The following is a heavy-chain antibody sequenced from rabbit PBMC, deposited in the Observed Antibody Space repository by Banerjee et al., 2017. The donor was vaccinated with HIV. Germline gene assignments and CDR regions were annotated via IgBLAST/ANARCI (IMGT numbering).Heavy chain of an antibody. Sequence: QEQLVESGGGLVQPEGSLTLTCKASGFDFSSNAMCWVRQAPGKGLEWIGTIYIGDAYTLYASWVNGRFTISSHNAQNTLYLQLNSLTAADTATYFCVRDPGVEYYFNLWGQGTLVTVS. D-gene: IGHD4-1*01. CDR1: GFDFSSNA. V-gene: IGHV1S47*01. J-gene: IGHJ4*01. CDR2: IYIGDAYT. CDR3: VRDPGVEYYFNL.